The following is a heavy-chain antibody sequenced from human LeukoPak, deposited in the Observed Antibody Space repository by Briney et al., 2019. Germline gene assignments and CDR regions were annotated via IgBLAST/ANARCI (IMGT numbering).Heavy chain of an antibody. CDR1: GGSISSYY. J-gene: IGHJ2*01. Sequence: SETLSLTCTVSGGSISSYYWSWIRQPPGKGLEWIGYIYYSGSTNYNPSLRSRVTISVDTSKNQFSLKLSSVTAADTAVYYCARRAAPNWHFDLWGRGTLVTVSS. CDR3: ARRAAPNWHFDL. V-gene: IGHV4-59*08. D-gene: IGHD6-13*01. CDR2: IYYSGST.